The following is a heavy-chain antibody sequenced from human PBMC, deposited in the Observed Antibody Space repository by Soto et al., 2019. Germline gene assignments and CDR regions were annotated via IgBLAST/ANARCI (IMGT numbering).Heavy chain of an antibody. V-gene: IGHV3-23*01. CDR1: GFSFSSCA. CDR3: AKHTLFSDSWYEDY. J-gene: IGHJ4*02. D-gene: IGHD6-13*01. CDR2: ISGSGRST. Sequence: TGGSLRLSCXASGFSFSSCAMSWVRQAPGKGLEWVSVISGSGRSTDCADSVKGRFTMSRDNSKNMVFLQMNSLSAEDTAVYYCAKHTLFSDSWYEDYWGQGTLVTVS.